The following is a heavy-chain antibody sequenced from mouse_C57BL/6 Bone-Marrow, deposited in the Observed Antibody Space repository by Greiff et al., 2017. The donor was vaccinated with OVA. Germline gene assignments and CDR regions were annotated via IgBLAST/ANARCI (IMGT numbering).Heavy chain of an antibody. D-gene: IGHD2-1*01. Sequence: QVQLQQSGAELARPGASVKLSCKASGYTFTSYGISWVKQRTGQGLEWIGEIYPRSGNTYYNEKFKGKATLTADKSSSTAYMELRSLTSEDSAVYFCARVYYGNYVNFDYGGQGTTLTVSS. CDR3: ARVYYGNYVNFDY. CDR1: GYTFTSYG. V-gene: IGHV1-81*01. CDR2: IYPRSGNT. J-gene: IGHJ2*01.